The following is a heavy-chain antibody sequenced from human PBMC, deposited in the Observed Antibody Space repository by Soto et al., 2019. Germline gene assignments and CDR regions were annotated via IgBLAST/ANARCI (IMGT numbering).Heavy chain of an antibody. J-gene: IGHJ5*02. D-gene: IGHD1-1*01. Sequence: QVQLQESGPGPVKPSQTLSLICTVSGDSIRNGFYYWSWIRQHPGKGLEWIGNIYYVGSTSYNPSLKSRVTISIDRSKNQFSLTLNSVTAADTAVYYCAKNETTRPWFNPWGQGTLVIVSS. CDR3: AKNETTRPWFNP. CDR2: IYYVGST. V-gene: IGHV4-31*03. CDR1: GDSIRNGFYY.